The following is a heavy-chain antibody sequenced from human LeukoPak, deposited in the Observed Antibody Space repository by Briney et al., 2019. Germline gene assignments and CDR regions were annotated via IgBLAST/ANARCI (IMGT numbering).Heavy chain of an antibody. V-gene: IGHV3-30*02. J-gene: IGHJ4*02. CDR1: GFTFSSYG. D-gene: IGHD3-22*01. CDR3: ARAIGESYYYDSSGVSDY. CDR2: IRYDGSNK. Sequence: PGGSLRLSCAASGFTFSSYGMHWVRQAPGKGLEWVAFIRYDGSNKYYADSVKGRFTISRDNSKNTLYLQMNSLRAEDTAVYYCARAIGESYYYDSSGVSDYWGQGTLVTVSS.